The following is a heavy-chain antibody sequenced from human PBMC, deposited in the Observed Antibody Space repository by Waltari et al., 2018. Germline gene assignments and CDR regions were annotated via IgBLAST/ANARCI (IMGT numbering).Heavy chain of an antibody. CDR2: ISVYNGDT. J-gene: IGHJ6*03. V-gene: IGHV1-18*01. Sequence: QAHLVQSGAEVKKPGASVKVSCTASGYPFTTDVISWVRQAPGQGLEWLGRISVYNGDTKYQQKLQGRVTITTDISTSTAYMELRSLRFDDTAVYYCARGHGYYNYMDVWGKGTTVTVSS. CDR1: GYPFTTDV. CDR3: ARGHGYYNYMDV.